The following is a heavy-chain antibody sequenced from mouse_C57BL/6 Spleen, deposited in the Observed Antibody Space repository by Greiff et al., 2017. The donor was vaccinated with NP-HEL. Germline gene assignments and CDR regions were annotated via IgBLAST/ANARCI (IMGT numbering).Heavy chain of an antibody. V-gene: IGHV2-3*01. CDR1: GFSLTSYG. D-gene: IGHD1-1*01. CDR2: IWGDGST. Sequence: VQLQQSGPGLVAPSQSLSITCTVSGFSLTSYGVSWVRQPPGKGLEWLGVIWGDGSTNYHSALISRLSISKDNSKSQVFLKLNSLQTDDTATYYCAKGLRDYYGSSYVGAMDYWGQGTSVTVSS. CDR3: AKGLRDYYGSSYVGAMDY. J-gene: IGHJ4*01.